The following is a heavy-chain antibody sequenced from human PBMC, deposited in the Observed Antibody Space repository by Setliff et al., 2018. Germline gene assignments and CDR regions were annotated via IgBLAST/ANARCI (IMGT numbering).Heavy chain of an antibody. CDR3: ARMGYCCSTSCNYFDY. V-gene: IGHV5-51*01. Sequence: GESLKISCKGSGYSFTSYWIGWVRQMPGKGLEWMGIIYPGDSDTRYSPSFQGQVTISADKSISTAYLQWSSLKASDTAMYYCARMGYCCSTSCNYFDYWGQGTLVTVSS. CDR2: IYPGDSDT. J-gene: IGHJ4*02. D-gene: IGHD2-2*01. CDR1: GYSFTSYW.